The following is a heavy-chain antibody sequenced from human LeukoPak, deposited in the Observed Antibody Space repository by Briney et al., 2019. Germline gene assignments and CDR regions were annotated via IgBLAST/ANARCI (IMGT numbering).Heavy chain of an antibody. CDR1: GYTFSSYL. CDR2: INAGNGNT. J-gene: IGHJ5*02. Sequence: EASVKVSCKASGYTFSSYLLHWVRQAPGQRLEWMGWINAGNGNTKYSQKFQGRVTMTTDTSTSTAYMELRSLRSDDTAVYYCARRLGSGWPWGQGTLVTVSS. V-gene: IGHV1-3*01. D-gene: IGHD6-19*01. CDR3: ARRLGSGWP.